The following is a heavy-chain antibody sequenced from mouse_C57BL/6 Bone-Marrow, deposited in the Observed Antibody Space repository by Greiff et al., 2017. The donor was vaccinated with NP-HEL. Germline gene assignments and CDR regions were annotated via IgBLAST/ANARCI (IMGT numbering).Heavy chain of an antibody. Sequence: QSCKASGYTFTSYWMHWVKQRPGRGLEWIGRIDPNSGGTKYNEKFKSKATLTVDKPSSTAYMQLSSLTSEDSAVYYCASLTGPWYFDVWGTGTTVTVSS. CDR1: GYTFTSYW. CDR3: ASLTGPWYFDV. V-gene: IGHV1-72*01. CDR2: IDPNSGGT. D-gene: IGHD4-1*01. J-gene: IGHJ1*03.